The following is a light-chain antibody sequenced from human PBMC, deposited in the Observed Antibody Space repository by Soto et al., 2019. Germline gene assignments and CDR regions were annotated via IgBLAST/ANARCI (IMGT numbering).Light chain of an antibody. Sequence: EIVMTQSPATLSVSPGERATLSCRAGQNIHTNLAWYQQKPGQPPRLLIYDSSTRATGVPARFSGSGSGTDFTLTISSLEPEDFALYYCQQRNNWPPITFGQGTRLEI. CDR3: QQRNNWPPIT. CDR1: QNIHTN. CDR2: DSS. J-gene: IGKJ5*01. V-gene: IGKV3-15*01.